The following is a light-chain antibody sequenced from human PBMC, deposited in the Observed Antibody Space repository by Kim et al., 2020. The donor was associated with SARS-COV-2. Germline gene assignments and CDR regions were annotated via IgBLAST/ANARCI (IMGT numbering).Light chain of an antibody. J-gene: IGLJ1*01. CDR3: QAWDSSTGV. Sequence: SYELTQPPSVSVSLGQTASITCSGDKLGDKYACWYQQKPGQSPVLVIYQDTKRPSGIPERFSGSNSANTATLTISGTQAMDEADYYCQAWDSSTGVFGTG. CDR1: KLGDKY. CDR2: QDT. V-gene: IGLV3-1*01.